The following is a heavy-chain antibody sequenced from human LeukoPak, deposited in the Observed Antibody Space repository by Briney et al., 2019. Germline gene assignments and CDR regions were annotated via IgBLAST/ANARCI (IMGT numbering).Heavy chain of an antibody. CDR3: AKDQVAAAGEIFDY. CDR2: ISGSGGST. V-gene: IGHV3-23*01. CDR1: GFTXSXXA. J-gene: IGHJ4*02. D-gene: IGHD6-13*01. Sequence: XXACVXXGFTXSXXAMSWVXQAPGXGLXXVSGISGSGGSTYYADSVKGRFTISRDNSKNTLYLQMNSLRAEDTAVYYCAKDQVAAAGEIFDYWGQGTLVTVSS.